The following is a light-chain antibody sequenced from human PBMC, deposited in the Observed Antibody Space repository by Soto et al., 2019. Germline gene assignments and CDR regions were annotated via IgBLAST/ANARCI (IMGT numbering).Light chain of an antibody. J-gene: IGLJ1*01. CDR2: GNS. Sequence: QSVLTQPPSVSGAPGQRVTISCTGSSSNIGAGYDVHWYQQLPGTAPKLLIYGNSNRPSGVPDRFSGPKSGTSASLAITGLQAEDEADYYCQSYDSSFYVFGTGTKVTVL. CDR1: SSNIGAGYD. V-gene: IGLV1-40*01. CDR3: QSYDSSFYV.